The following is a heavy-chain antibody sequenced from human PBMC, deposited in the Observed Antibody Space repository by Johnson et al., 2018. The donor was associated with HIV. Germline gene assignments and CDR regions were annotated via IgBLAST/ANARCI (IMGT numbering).Heavy chain of an antibody. J-gene: IGHJ3*02. Sequence: VQLVESGGGLVKREGSLRLSCAPSGFIFSNAWMSWVRQAPGKGLEWVGRIKSKTDGGTTDYAAPVKGRFTISRDDSKNTLYLQMNSLKTEDTAVYYCTTAKWLLGAFDIWGQGTMVTVAS. CDR1: GFIFSNAW. D-gene: IGHD3-22*01. CDR2: IKSKTDGGTT. CDR3: TTAKWLLGAFDI. V-gene: IGHV3-15*01.